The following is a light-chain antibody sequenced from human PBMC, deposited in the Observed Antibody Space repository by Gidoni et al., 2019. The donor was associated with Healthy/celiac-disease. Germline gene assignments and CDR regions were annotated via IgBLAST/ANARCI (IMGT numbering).Light chain of an antibody. CDR3: QQYGSSSTWT. Sequence: IVLTQSQGTLSLSQGERATLSCRASQSGSSSYLAWYQQQPGQAPRLLIYGASSRATGIPDRFIGSWSGTDFTLTISSLEPEDFSVSYCQQYGSSSTWTFGQGTKVEIK. V-gene: IGKV3-20*01. J-gene: IGKJ1*01. CDR1: QSGSSSY. CDR2: GAS.